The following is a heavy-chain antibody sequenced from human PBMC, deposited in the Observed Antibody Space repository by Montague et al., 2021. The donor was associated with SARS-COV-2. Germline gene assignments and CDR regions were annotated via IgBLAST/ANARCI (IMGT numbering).Heavy chain of an antibody. CDR2: IWYDGSNK. Sequence: SLRLSCAASGFTFSSYGMHWVRQAPGKGLEWVAVIWYDGSNKYYADSVKDRFTISRDNSKNTLYLQMNSLRAEDTAVYYCARDIGVFVDSSGYSDYWGQGTLVTVSS. CDR1: GFTFSSYG. CDR3: ARDIGVFVDSSGYSDY. J-gene: IGHJ4*02. D-gene: IGHD3-22*01. V-gene: IGHV3-33*08.